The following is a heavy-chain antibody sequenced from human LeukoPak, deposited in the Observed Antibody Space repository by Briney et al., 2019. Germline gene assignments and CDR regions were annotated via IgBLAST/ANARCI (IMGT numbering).Heavy chain of an antibody. V-gene: IGHV4-59*01. J-gene: IGHJ6*03. Sequence: SETLSLTCTVSGGSISSYYWSWIRQPPGKGLEWIGYIYYSGSTNYNPSLKSRVTISVDTSKNQFSLKLSSVTAADTAVYYCARNGADWGHYYYYMDVWGKGTTVTVSS. D-gene: IGHD7-27*01. CDR1: GGSISSYY. CDR3: ARNGADWGHYYYYMDV. CDR2: IYYSGST.